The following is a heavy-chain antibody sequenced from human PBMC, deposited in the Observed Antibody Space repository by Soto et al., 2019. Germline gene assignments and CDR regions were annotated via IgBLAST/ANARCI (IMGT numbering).Heavy chain of an antibody. J-gene: IGHJ4*02. Sequence: GGSLRLSCAASGFTFSSYAMSWVRQAPGKGLEWVSAISGSGGSTYYADSVKGRFTISRDNSKNTLYLQMNSLIAEDTAVYYCAKFPYSVVVVVAAQQNSQGYYFDYWGQGTLVTVSS. V-gene: IGHV3-23*01. D-gene: IGHD2-15*01. CDR2: ISGSGGST. CDR1: GFTFSSYA. CDR3: AKFPYSVVVVVAAQQNSQGYYFDY.